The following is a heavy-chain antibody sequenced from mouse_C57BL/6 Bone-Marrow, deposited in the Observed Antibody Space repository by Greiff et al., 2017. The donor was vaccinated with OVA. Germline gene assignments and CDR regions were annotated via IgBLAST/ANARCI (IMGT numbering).Heavy chain of an antibody. J-gene: IGHJ3*01. V-gene: IGHV7-3*01. Sequence: EVQLVESGGGLVQPGGSLSLSCAASGFTFTDYYMSWVRQPPGKELEWLGFIRNKANGYTTEYSASVKGRFTISRDNSQSILYLQMNALRAEDSATYYCARYPLGFAYWGQGTLVTVSA. CDR3: ARYPLGFAY. CDR2: IRNKANGYTT. CDR1: GFTFTDYY. D-gene: IGHD6-1*01.